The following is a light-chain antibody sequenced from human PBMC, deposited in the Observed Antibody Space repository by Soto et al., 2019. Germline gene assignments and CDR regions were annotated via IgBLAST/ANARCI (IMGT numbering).Light chain of an antibody. CDR3: TSYTSTSTLWV. J-gene: IGLJ3*02. V-gene: IGLV2-14*01. CDR1: SSDVGGYNY. Sequence: QSALTQPASVSGSPGQSITVSCTGTSSDVGGYNYVSWYQQHPGKAPKLLIFEVSNRPSGVSHRFSGSKSANTASLTISGLQAEDEADYYCTSYTSTSTLWVFGGGTQLTVL. CDR2: EVS.